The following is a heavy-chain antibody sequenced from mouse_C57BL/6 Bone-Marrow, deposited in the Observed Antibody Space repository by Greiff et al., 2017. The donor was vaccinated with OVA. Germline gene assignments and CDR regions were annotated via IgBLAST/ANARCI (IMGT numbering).Heavy chain of an antibody. CDR2: IDPETGGT. Sequence: LVESGAELVRPGASVTLSCKASGYTFTDYEMHWVQQTPVHGLEWIGAIDPETGGTAYNQKFKGKAILTADKSSSTAYMELRSLTSEDSAVYYCTNREAYYSNPYWYFDVWGTGTTVTVSS. J-gene: IGHJ1*03. CDR3: TNREAYYSNPYWYFDV. D-gene: IGHD2-5*01. V-gene: IGHV1-15*01. CDR1: GYTFTDYE.